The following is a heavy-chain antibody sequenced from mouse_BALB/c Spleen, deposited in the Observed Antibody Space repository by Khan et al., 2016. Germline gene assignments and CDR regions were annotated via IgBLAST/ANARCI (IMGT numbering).Heavy chain of an antibody. CDR2: IDPENGDT. V-gene: IGHV14-4*02. J-gene: IGHJ4*01. Sequence: VQLQQSGAELVRSGASVKLSCTASGFNIKDYYMHWVKQRPEQGLEWIGWIDPENGDTEYAPKFQGKATMTADTSSNTAYLQLSNLTSEDTAVYYCIACDYNAMDYWGQGTSVTVSS. CDR1: GFNIKDYY. CDR3: IACDYNAMDY.